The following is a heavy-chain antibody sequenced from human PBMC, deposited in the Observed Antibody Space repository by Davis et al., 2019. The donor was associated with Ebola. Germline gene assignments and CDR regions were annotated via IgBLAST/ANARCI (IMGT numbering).Heavy chain of an antibody. Sequence: MPSETLSLTCAVYGGSFSGYYWSWIRQPPGKGLEWIGEINHSGSTYYNPSLKSRVTISVDTSKNQFSLKLSSVTAADTAVYYCARLGGEWGEYFQHWGQGTLVTVSS. CDR1: GGSFSGYY. D-gene: IGHD3-16*01. CDR3: ARLGGEWGEYFQH. J-gene: IGHJ1*01. CDR2: INHSGST. V-gene: IGHV4-34*01.